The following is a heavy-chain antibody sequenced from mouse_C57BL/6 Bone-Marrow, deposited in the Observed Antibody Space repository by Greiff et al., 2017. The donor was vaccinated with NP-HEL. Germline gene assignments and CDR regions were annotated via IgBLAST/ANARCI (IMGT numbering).Heavy chain of an antibody. D-gene: IGHD5-2*01. J-gene: IGHJ4*01. CDR2: IDPNSGGT. Sequence: QVQLQQPGAELVKPGASVKLSCKASGYTFTSYWMHWVKQRPGRGLEWIGRIDPNSGGTKYNEKFKSKATLTVDKPSSTAYMQLSSLTSEDSAVYYCARSGGGPECLPYAMDYRGQGTSVTVSS. CDR3: ARSGGGPECLPYAMDY. CDR1: GYTFTSYW. V-gene: IGHV1-72*01.